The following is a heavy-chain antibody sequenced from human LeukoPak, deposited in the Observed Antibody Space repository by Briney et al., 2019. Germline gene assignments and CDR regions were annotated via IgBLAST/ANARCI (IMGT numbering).Heavy chain of an antibody. CDR1: GYTFTSYG. CDR2: ISAYNGNT. Sequence: ASVKVSCKASGYTFTSYGISWVRQAPGQGLEWMGWISAYNGNTDYAQKLQGRVTMTTDTSTSTAYMELRSLRSDDTAVYYCARDRCGVSTCLRHYYGMDVWGQGTTVTVSS. CDR3: ARDRCGVSTCLRHYYGMDV. D-gene: IGHD2-21*01. J-gene: IGHJ6*02. V-gene: IGHV1-18*01.